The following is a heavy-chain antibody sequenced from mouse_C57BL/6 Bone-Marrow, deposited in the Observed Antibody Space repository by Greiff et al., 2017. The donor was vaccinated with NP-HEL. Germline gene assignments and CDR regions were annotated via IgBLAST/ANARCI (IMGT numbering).Heavy chain of an antibody. CDR3: ARQSLYYYAMDS. CDR2: ISSGGSYT. Sequence: DVKLVESGGDLVKPGGSLKLSCAASGFTFSSYGMSWVRQTPDKRLEWVATISSGGSYTYYPDSVKGRFTISRDNAKNTLYLQMSSLKSEDTAMYYCARQSLYYYAMDSWGQGTSVTVSS. V-gene: IGHV5-6*02. CDR1: GFTFSSYG. J-gene: IGHJ4*01.